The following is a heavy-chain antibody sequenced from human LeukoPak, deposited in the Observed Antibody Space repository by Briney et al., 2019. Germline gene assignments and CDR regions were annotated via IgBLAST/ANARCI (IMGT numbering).Heavy chain of an antibody. CDR3: AKDVDYGDYVYAFDI. Sequence: PGRSLRLSCAASGFTFSSYGMHWVRQAPGKGLEWVAVISYDGSNKYYADSVKGQFTISRDNSKNTLYLQMNSLRAEDTAVYYCAKDVDYGDYVYAFDIWGQGTMVTVSS. V-gene: IGHV3-30*18. CDR1: GFTFSSYG. J-gene: IGHJ3*02. D-gene: IGHD4-17*01. CDR2: ISYDGSNK.